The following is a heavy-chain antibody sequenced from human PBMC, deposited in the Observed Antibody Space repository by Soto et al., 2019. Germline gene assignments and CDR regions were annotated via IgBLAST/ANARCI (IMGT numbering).Heavy chain of an antibody. CDR3: ATVLKSSHEGPTPFDF. Sequence: ASVKVSCKASPNTFTKFGISWLRQAPGQGLEWMGWINPYNGNTHYAQRFQGRVTMTTDTSTTTAFFYLRSLRSDDTAVYFCATVLKSSHEGPTPFDFWGQGTLVTVSS. J-gene: IGHJ4*01. CDR2: INPYNGNT. CDR1: PNTFTKFG. V-gene: IGHV1-18*01.